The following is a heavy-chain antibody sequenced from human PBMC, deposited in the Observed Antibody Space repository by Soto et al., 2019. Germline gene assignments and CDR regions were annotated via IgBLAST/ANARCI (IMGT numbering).Heavy chain of an antibody. CDR3: ARGRGIFGVGFYYYGMDV. Sequence: SETLSLTCAVYGGSFSGYYWSCIRQPPGKGLEWIGEINHSGSTNYNPSLKSRVTISVDTSKNQFSLKLSSVTAADTAVYYCARGRGIFGVGFYYYGMDVWGQGTTVTVSS. CDR2: INHSGST. D-gene: IGHD3-3*01. J-gene: IGHJ6*02. V-gene: IGHV4-34*01. CDR1: GGSFSGYY.